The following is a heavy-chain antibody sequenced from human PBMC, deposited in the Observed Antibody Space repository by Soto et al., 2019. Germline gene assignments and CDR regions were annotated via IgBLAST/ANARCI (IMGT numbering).Heavy chain of an antibody. V-gene: IGHV3-21*06. CDR3: ARESEGLTSNFDY. CDR2: ISSTTNYI. CDR1: RLTLTRYS. J-gene: IGHJ4*02. Sequence: YCAAARLTLTRYSMNWVRQATGKGLEWVSSISSTTNYIYYGDSMKGRFTIPRDNAKNSLYLEMNSLRAEDTSVYYCARESEGLTSNFDYWGQGTLVTVSS.